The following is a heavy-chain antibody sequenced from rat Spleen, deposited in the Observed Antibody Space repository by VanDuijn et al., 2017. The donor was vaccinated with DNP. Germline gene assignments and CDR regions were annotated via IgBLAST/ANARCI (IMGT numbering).Heavy chain of an antibody. Sequence: QVQLKESGPGLVQPSQTLSLTCTVSGFSLTDYSVHWVRQPPGKGLEWMGRIRSGGSTEYNSALKSRLSISRDTSKSQVFLKMNSLQTEDTAMYFCARYYGYNYYAMDAWGQGTSVTVSS. J-gene: IGHJ4*01. V-gene: IGHV2-19*01. CDR3: ARYYGYNYYAMDA. CDR1: GFSLTDYS. CDR2: IRSGGST. D-gene: IGHD1-9*01.